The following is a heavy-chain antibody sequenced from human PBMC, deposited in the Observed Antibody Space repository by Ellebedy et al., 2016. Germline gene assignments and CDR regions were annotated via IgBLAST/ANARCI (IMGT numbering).Heavy chain of an antibody. D-gene: IGHD3-22*01. J-gene: IGHJ6*02. CDR2: IWYDGSNK. CDR3: ARDRYYYDSSGWSRYYYGMDV. CDR1: GFTFSNYG. V-gene: IGHV3-33*08. Sequence: GESLKISCAASGFTFSNYGMHWVRQAPGKGLEWVAVIWYDGSNKYYADSVKGRFTVSRDNSKNTLYLQMNSLRAEDPAVYYCARDRYYYDSSGWSRYYYGMDVWGQGTTVTVSS.